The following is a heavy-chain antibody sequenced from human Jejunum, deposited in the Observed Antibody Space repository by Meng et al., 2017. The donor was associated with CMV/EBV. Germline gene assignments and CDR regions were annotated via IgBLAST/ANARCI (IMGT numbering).Heavy chain of an antibody. Sequence: ASGITFSTYWMPWVRQGPGKGLVWVSRIKSDGSGTTYADSVKGRFTVSRDNAKNTLYLQMDSLRAEDTAVYYCVRGGGGSYYGFRWGRGTLVTVSS. CDR3: VRGGGGSYYGFR. J-gene: IGHJ4*02. V-gene: IGHV3-74*01. D-gene: IGHD3/OR15-3a*01. CDR2: IKSDGSGT. CDR1: GITFSTYW.